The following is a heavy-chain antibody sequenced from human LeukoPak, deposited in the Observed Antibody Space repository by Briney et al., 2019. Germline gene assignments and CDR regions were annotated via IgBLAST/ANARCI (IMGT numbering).Heavy chain of an antibody. CDR3: AKDSPAVQVVTAPRRDWFDP. Sequence: PGGFLRLSCAASGFTFSSYGMHWVRQAPGKGLEWVAFIRYDGSNKYYADSVKGRFTISRDNSKNTLYLQMNSLRAEDTAVYYCAKDSPAVQVVTAPRRDWFDPWGQGTLVTVSS. J-gene: IGHJ5*02. D-gene: IGHD2-21*02. CDR1: GFTFSSYG. CDR2: IRYDGSNK. V-gene: IGHV3-30*02.